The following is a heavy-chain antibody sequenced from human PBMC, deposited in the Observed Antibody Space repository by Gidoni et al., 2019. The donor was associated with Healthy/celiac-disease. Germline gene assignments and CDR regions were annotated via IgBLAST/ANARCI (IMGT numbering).Heavy chain of an antibody. D-gene: IGHD4-17*01. J-gene: IGHJ4*02. Sequence: EVQLLESGGGLVQPGGSLRLSCAASGFPFSSYAMSWVRQAPGKGLEWVSAISGSGGSTYYADSVKGRFTISRDNSKNTLYLQMNSLRAEDTAVYYCAKGSHDYGDYGYWGQGTLVTVSS. CDR1: GFPFSSYA. CDR3: AKGSHDYGDYGY. CDR2: ISGSGGST. V-gene: IGHV3-23*01.